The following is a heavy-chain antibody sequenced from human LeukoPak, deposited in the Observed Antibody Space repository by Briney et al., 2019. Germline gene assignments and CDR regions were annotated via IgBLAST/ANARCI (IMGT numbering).Heavy chain of an antibody. CDR2: IIPIFGTA. J-gene: IGHJ6*03. Sequence: ASVKVSCKASGYTFTSYGISWVRQAPGQGLEWMGGIIPIFGTANYAQKFQGRVTITADKSTSTAYMELSSLRSEDTAVYYCARATVTYYYYYYMDVWGKGTTVTVSS. V-gene: IGHV1-69*06. D-gene: IGHD4-23*01. CDR1: GYTFTSYG. CDR3: ARATVTYYYYYYMDV.